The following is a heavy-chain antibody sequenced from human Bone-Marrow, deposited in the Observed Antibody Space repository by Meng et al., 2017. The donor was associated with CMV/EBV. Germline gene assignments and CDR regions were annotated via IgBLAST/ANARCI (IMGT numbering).Heavy chain of an antibody. CDR3: AKDSRSKAKYYGMDV. V-gene: IGHV3-21*01. CDR2: ISSSAIDT. CDR1: GFRFSDHS. D-gene: IGHD6-13*01. J-gene: IGHJ6*02. Sequence: GESLKISCAASGFRFSDHSINWVRQATGKGLEWVSSISSSAIDTYYADSVKGRFTISRDNSKNSLYLQMNSLRAEDTAVYYCAKDSRSKAKYYGMDVWGQGTTVTVSS.